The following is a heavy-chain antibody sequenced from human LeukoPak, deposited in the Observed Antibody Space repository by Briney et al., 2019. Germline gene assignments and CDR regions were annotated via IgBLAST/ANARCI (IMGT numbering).Heavy chain of an antibody. J-gene: IGHJ4*02. CDR1: GFTFSSYA. V-gene: IGHV3-23*01. CDR3: AKDGLQGLWYANFDY. CDR2: ISGSGGST. Sequence: GGSLRLSCAASGFTFSSYAMSWVRQAPGKGLEWVSAISGSGGSTYYADSVKGRFTISRDNSKNTLYLQMNSLRAEDTAVYYCAKDGLQGLWYANFDYWGQGTLLTVSS. D-gene: IGHD5-18*01.